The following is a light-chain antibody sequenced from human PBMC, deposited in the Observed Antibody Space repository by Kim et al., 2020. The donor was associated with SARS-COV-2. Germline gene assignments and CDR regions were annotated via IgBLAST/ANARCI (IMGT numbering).Light chain of an antibody. CDR3: QQSYTLPLT. J-gene: IGKJ4*01. CDR1: QSISSY. Sequence: ASVGDRITITCRASQSISSYLNWYQQKPGKAPNLLIYLASNLQGGVPSRFSGSGSGTDFSLTISSLQPEDFATYYCQQSYTLPLTFGGGTKVDIK. V-gene: IGKV1-39*01. CDR2: LAS.